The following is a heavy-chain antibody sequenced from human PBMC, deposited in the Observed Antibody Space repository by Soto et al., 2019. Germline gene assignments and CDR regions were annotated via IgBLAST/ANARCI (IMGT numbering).Heavy chain of an antibody. J-gene: IGHJ5*02. CDR3: VKDLLQNTGTTCGT. D-gene: IGHD4-17*01. V-gene: IGHV3-30*18. CDR1: GFTFDSYG. CDR2: ISSAGNNK. Sequence: QVQLVESGGGGVQPGRSLRLSCAASGFTFDSYGMHWVRQAPGKGLEWVAVISSAGNNKYYAESVKGRFSMYRENFNNRLYLQMRSLRVEDTAVYYCVKDLLQNTGTTCGTWGQGTLVTVSS.